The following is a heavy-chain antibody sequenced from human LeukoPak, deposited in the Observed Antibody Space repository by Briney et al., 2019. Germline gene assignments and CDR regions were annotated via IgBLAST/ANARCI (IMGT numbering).Heavy chain of an antibody. CDR2: IRYDGSNK. V-gene: IGHV3-30*02. Sequence: PGGSLRLSCAASGFTFSTYGIHWVRQAPGKGLEWVTFIRYDGSNKYYADSVMGRFTISRDNAKSSLYLQMNSLRAEDTAVYYCVRLRRNSDRSDYYYYYNSWGQGTLVTVSS. CDR1: GFTFSTYG. CDR3: VRLRRNSDRSDYYYYYNS. D-gene: IGHD3-22*01. J-gene: IGHJ4*02.